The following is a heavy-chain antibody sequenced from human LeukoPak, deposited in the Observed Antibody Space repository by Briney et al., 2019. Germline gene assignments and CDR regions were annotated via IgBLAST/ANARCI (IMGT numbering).Heavy chain of an antibody. J-gene: IGHJ3*02. CDR3: ATTHDYYDSSGPDAFDI. V-gene: IGHV1-24*01. CDR2: FDPEDGET. D-gene: IGHD3-22*01. CDR1: GYTLTELS. Sequence: GASVKVSCKVSGYTLTELSMHWVRQAPGKGLEWMGGFDPEDGETIYAQKFQGRVTMTEDTSTDTAYMELSSLRSEDTAVYYCATTHDYYDSSGPDAFDIWGQGTMVTVSS.